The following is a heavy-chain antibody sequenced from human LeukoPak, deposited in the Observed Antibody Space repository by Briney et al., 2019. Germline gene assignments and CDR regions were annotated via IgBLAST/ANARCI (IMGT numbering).Heavy chain of an antibody. CDR1: GGSFSGYY. CDR2: INHSGST. J-gene: IGHJ4*02. D-gene: IGHD5-12*01. V-gene: IGHV4-34*01. CDR3: ARENNGSGYDYDNYYFDY. Sequence: PSETLSLTCAVYGGSFSGYYWSWIRQPPGKGLEWIGEINHSGSTNYNPSLKSRVTISVDTSKNQFSLKLSSVTAADTAVCYCARENNGSGYDYDNYYFDYWGQGTLVTVSS.